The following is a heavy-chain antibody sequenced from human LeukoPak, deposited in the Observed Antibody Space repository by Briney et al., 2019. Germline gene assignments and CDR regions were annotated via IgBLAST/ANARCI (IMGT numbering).Heavy chain of an antibody. D-gene: IGHD2-2*01. Sequence: PGGSLRLSCVASGFTFSSYSMNWVRQAPGKGLEWVSSISDDSKYIYYADSVKGRFSISRDNAKRSLYLQMNSLRAEDTAVYYCARVCGPGYFDYWGQGTLVTVSS. CDR1: GFTFSSYS. CDR2: ISDDSKYI. V-gene: IGHV3-21*01. CDR3: ARVCGPGYFDY. J-gene: IGHJ4*02.